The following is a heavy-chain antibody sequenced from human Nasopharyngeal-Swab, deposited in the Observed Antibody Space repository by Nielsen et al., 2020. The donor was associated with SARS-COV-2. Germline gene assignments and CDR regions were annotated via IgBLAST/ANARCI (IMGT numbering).Heavy chain of an antibody. CDR2: IWYDGSNK. CDR3: ARTWIRVPDAFDI. J-gene: IGHJ3*02. D-gene: IGHD5-18*01. CDR1: GFTFSSYG. V-gene: IGHV3-33*08. Sequence: GESLKISCAASGFTFSSYGMHWVRQAPGKGLEWVAVIWYDGSNKYYADSVKGRFTISRDNSKNTLYLQMNSLRAEDTAVYYCARTWIRVPDAFDIWGQGIMVTVSS.